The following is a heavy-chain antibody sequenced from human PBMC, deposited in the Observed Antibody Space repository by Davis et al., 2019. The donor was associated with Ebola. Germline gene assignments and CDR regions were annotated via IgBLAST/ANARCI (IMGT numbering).Heavy chain of an antibody. V-gene: IGHV3-73*01. D-gene: IGHD4-17*01. Sequence: GESLKISCAASGFTFSGSAMHWVRQASGKGLEWVGRIRGKANSYATAYAASVKGRFTISRDDSKNTAYLQMNSLKTEDTAVYYCTNTVTTVDYWGQGTLVTVSS. CDR3: TNTVTTVDY. CDR2: IRGKANSYAT. CDR1: GFTFSGSA. J-gene: IGHJ4*02.